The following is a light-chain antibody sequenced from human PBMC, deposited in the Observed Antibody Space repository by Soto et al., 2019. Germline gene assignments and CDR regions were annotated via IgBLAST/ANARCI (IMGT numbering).Light chain of an antibody. CDR2: EAS. CDR1: QSISHY. V-gene: IGKV1-5*01. Sequence: DIQMTQSPSSLSASVGDRVIITCRASQSISHYLAWYQQKPGRAPKLLVYEASVLESGVPSRFSGSGSGREFTLIISNLQPDDFATYYCQQYNSSFYTFGRGTTLEIK. J-gene: IGKJ2*01. CDR3: QQYNSSFYT.